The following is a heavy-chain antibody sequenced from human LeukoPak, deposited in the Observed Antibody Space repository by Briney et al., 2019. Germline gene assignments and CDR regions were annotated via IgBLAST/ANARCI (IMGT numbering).Heavy chain of an antibody. J-gene: IGHJ4*02. CDR3: AKAGSSTTCRRFDY. D-gene: IGHD2-2*01. CDR1: GFTFSSSA. CDR2: ISSSAGSA. V-gene: IGHV3-23*01. Sequence: PGGSLRLSCAASGFTFSSSAMSWVRQAPGKGLERVSGISSSAGSAYYADSVKGRFTISRDNSKNTLYLQMNSLRAEDTAVYYCAKAGSSTTCRRFDYWGQGTLVTVSS.